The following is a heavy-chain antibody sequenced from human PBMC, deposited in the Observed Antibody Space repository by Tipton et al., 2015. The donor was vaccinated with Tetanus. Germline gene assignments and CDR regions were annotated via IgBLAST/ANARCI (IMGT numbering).Heavy chain of an antibody. CDR2: IYHSGST. Sequence: SLRLSCAVSGGSISSSNWWSWVRQPPGKGLEWIGEIYHSGSTNYNPSLKSRVTISVDKSKNQFSLKLSSVTAADTAVYYCAVGDTALSSGYFDYWGQGTLVTVSS. CDR1: GGSISSSNW. V-gene: IGHV4-4*02. J-gene: IGHJ4*02. D-gene: IGHD5-18*01. CDR3: AVGDTALSSGYFDY.